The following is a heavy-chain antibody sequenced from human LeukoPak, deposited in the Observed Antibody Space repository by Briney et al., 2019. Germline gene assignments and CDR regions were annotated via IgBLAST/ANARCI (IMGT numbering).Heavy chain of an antibody. D-gene: IGHD2-2*01. CDR2: IDPNSGGT. Sequence: GASVKVSCKTSGYTFTGYYIHWVRQAPGQGLEWLGRIDPNSGGTSYAHNFQGRVTMTRDTSISTAYMDLSSLRSDDTAVYYSARDSRVSGDYWGQGTLVTVSS. V-gene: IGHV1-2*06. J-gene: IGHJ4*02. CDR1: GYTFTGYY. CDR3: ARDSRVSGDY.